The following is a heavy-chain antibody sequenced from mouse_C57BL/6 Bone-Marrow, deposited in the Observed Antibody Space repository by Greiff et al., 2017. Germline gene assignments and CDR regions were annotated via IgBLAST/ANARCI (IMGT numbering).Heavy chain of an antibody. CDR3: ARSGREWLPPDY. CDR1: GYTFTSYG. CDR2: IYPRSGNT. Sequence: SGAELARPGASVKLSCKASGYTFTSYGISWVKQRTGQGLEWIGEIYPRSGNTYYNEKFKGKATLTADKSSSTAYMELRSLTSEDSAVYFCARSGREWLPPDYWGQGTTLTVSS. V-gene: IGHV1-81*01. D-gene: IGHD2-2*01. J-gene: IGHJ2*01.